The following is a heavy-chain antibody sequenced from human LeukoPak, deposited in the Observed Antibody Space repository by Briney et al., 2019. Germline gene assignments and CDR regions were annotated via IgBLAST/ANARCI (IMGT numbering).Heavy chain of an antibody. V-gene: IGHV1-18*01. Sequence: GASVKVSCMASGYTFTSYGISWVRQAPGQGLEWMGWISAYNGNTNYAQKFQGRVTMTRDTSISTAYMELSRLRSDDTAVYYCARMYYRYYFDYWGQGTLVTVSS. D-gene: IGHD3-10*01. CDR3: ARMYYRYYFDY. CDR1: GYTFTSYG. J-gene: IGHJ4*02. CDR2: ISAYNGNT.